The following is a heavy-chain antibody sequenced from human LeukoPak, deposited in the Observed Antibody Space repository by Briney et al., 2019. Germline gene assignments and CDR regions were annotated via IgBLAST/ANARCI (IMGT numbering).Heavy chain of an antibody. CDR2: IYHSGRT. D-gene: IGHD6-13*01. CDR1: GFTFSDYN. J-gene: IGHJ5*02. Sequence: GSLRLSCAASGFTFSDYNMRWIRQAPGKGLEWIGNIYHSGRTYYNPSLKSRVTISVDTSKNQFSLKLSSVTAADTAVYYCAREGDSSSVGWFDPWGQGTLVTVSS. CDR3: AREGDSSSVGWFDP. V-gene: IGHV4-38-2*02.